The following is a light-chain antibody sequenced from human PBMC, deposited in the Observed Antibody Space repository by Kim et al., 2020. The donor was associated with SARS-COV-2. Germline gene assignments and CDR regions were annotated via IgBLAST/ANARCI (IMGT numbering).Light chain of an antibody. CDR3: QAWDSSTAV. V-gene: IGLV3-1*01. J-gene: IGLJ2*01. CDR1: KLGDKY. CDR2: QDS. Sequence: GTPGQTASMTCSGDKLGDKYACWYQQKPGPSPVLVIYQDSKRPSGIPERVSGSNSGNTATLTISGTQAMDEADYYCQAWDSSTAVFGGGTQLTVL.